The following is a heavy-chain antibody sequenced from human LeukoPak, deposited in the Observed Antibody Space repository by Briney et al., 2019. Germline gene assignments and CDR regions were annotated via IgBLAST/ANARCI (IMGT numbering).Heavy chain of an antibody. J-gene: IGHJ4*02. D-gene: IGHD4-23*01. CDR3: VRDNSNFIDY. CDR1: LGTPTSYA. Sequence: SVTLSCKASLGTPTSYAISWVPQTPGQGLEWMGRLIPIFGTANYAQKFQGRVRITTDDFTSTAYMELSSLRSEDTVVYYCVRDNSNFIDYWGQGTLVTVSS. V-gene: IGHV1-69*05. CDR2: LIPIFGTA.